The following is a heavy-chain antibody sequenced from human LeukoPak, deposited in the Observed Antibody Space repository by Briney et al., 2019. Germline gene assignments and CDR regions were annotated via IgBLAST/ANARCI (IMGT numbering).Heavy chain of an antibody. CDR2: ISPSGGSI. J-gene: IGHJ2*01. CDR1: GCTFNSYP. CDR3: AKLRLEITHYWYFDL. D-gene: IGHD3-16*01. V-gene: IGHV3-23*01. Sequence: GGSLRLSCAASGCTFNSYPMRWVRQAPGKGLEWVSAISPSGGSIYFSDSVRGRFTISRDNSKNTVYVQMSSLRAEDTAVYYCAKLRLEITHYWYFDLWGRGTLVTVSS.